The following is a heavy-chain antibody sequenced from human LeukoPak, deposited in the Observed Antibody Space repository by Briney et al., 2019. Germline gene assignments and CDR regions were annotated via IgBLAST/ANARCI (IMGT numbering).Heavy chain of an antibody. V-gene: IGHV1-69*05. D-gene: IGHD2-8*01. J-gene: IGHJ6*03. CDR3: ASQEVYDTYYYYYYMDV. CDR2: IIPIFGTA. CDR1: GGTFSSYA. Sequence: GASVKVSCKASGGTFSSYAISWVRQAPGQGLEWMGRIIPIFGTANYAQKFQGRVTITTDESTSTAYMELSSLRSEDTAVYYCASQEVYDTYYYYYYMDVWGKGTTVTVSS.